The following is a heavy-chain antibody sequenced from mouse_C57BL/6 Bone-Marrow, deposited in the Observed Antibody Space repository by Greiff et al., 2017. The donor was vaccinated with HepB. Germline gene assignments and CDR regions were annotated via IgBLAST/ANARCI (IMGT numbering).Heavy chain of an antibody. CDR3: TTYGNPFAY. CDR1: GFNIKDDY. CDR2: IEPENGDT. D-gene: IGHD2-1*01. Sequence: EVKLQESGAELVRPGASVKLSCTASGFNIKDDYMHWVKQRPEQGLEWIGWIEPENGDTEYASKFQGKATITADTSSNTAYLQLSSLTSEDTAVYYCTTYGNPFAYWGQGTLVTVSA. J-gene: IGHJ3*01. V-gene: IGHV14-4*01.